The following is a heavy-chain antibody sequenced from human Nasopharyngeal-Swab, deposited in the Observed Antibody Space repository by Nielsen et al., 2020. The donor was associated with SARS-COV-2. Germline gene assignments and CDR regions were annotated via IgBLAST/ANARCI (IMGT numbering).Heavy chain of an antibody. V-gene: IGHV4-34*01. D-gene: IGHD6-6*01. Sequence: SETLPLTCAVYGGSFSGYYWSWIRQPPGKGLEWIGEINHSGSTNYNPSLKSRVTISVDTSKNQFSLKLSSVTAADTAVYYCARGRGEYSSSSVFFDYWGQGTLVTVSS. CDR1: GGSFSGYY. CDR3: ARGRGEYSSSSVFFDY. CDR2: INHSGST. J-gene: IGHJ4*02.